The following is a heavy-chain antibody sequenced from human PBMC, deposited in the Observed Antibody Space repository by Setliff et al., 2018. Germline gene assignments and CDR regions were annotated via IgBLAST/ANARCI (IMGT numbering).Heavy chain of an antibody. CDR1: TFTFSNYA. CDR2: IDVGGGNT. J-gene: IGHJ4*02. V-gene: IGHV3-23*01. Sequence: PGGSLRLSCVASTFTFSNYAVTWVRQAPGKGLEWVSSIDVGGGNTFYADSVQGRFSISRDNSKNTLFLQMNGLRAEDTAVYYCAKDLVSIDYVYFFDSWGQGSLVTVSS. CDR3: AKDLVSIDYVYFFDS. D-gene: IGHD4-17*01.